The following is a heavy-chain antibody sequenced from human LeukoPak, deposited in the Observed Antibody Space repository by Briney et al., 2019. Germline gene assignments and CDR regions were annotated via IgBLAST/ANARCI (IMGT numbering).Heavy chain of an antibody. CDR3: ARNRVEMGTYYYGMDV. J-gene: IGHJ6*02. CDR2: IDPSDSYT. V-gene: IGHV5-10-1*01. D-gene: IGHD5-24*01. CDR1: GYSFTSYW. Sequence: GESLKISCKGSGYSFTSYWISWVRQMPGKGLEWMGRIDPSDSYTNYSPSFQGHVTISADKSISTAYLQWSSLKASDTAMYYCARNRVEMGTYYYGMDVWGQGTTVTVSS.